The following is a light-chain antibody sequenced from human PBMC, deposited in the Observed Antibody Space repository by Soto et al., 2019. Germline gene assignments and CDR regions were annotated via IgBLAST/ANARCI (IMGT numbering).Light chain of an antibody. V-gene: IGKV1-33*01. CDR3: QQYHNLPSIT. CDR2: DAS. J-gene: IGKJ5*01. Sequence: DIQMTQSPSSLSASVGDRVTITCQASQDISNYLNWYQQKPGKAPKLLINDASNLETGVPSRFIGSGAWTDVTFTIISLQPEDISTSHCQQYHNLPSITFGQGTRLEIK. CDR1: QDISNY.